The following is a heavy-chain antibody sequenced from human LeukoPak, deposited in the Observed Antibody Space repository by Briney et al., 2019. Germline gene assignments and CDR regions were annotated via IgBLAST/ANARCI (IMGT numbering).Heavy chain of an antibody. CDR3: AKGNSWSTPTPSGDY. CDR1: GFTFSSYA. D-gene: IGHD6-13*01. CDR2: ISGSGGST. Sequence: GGSLRLSCAASGFTFSSYAMSWVRQAPGKGLEWVSAISGSGGSTYYADSVKGRFTISRDNSKNTLYLKMNSLRAEDTAVYYCAKGNSWSTPTPSGDYWGQGTLVTVSS. V-gene: IGHV3-23*01. J-gene: IGHJ4*02.